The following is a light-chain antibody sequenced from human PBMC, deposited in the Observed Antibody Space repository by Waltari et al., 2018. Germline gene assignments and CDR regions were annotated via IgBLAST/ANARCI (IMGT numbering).Light chain of an antibody. Sequence: QSALTQPASVSGSPGQSITISCSGTDSDVGAYYFVSWYQHHPGKAPHLIIYEVSNRPSGISNRFSGSRSGNTASLIISGLQTEDEADYYCCSYAGYYTVFGGGTKVAVL. CDR3: CSYAGYYTV. J-gene: IGLJ3*02. V-gene: IGLV2-14*01. CDR1: DSDVGAYYF. CDR2: EVS.